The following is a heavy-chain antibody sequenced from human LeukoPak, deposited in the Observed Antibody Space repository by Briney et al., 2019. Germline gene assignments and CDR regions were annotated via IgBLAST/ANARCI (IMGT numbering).Heavy chain of an antibody. CDR1: GFTFSSYS. Sequence: PGGPLRLSCAGSGFTFSSYSMCWVRQAPGRGLEWVSAISGTGDNIYYADSVKGRFSISRDNSKNTLYLQMNSLRAEDTAVYYCAKGGSTVTTEDVVDYWGQGTLVTVSS. CDR2: ISGTGDNI. D-gene: IGHD4-17*01. V-gene: IGHV3-23*01. CDR3: AKGGSTVTTEDVVDY. J-gene: IGHJ4*02.